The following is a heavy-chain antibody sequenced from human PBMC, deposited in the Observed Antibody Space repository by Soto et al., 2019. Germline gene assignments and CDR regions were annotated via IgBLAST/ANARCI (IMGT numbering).Heavy chain of an antibody. J-gene: IGHJ6*02. D-gene: IGHD6-25*01. V-gene: IGHV3-23*01. CDR3: AKNLSGDFYYYAMDV. CDR1: GFSFSIYA. Sequence: PGGSLRLSCAASGFSFSIYAMSWVRQAPGKGLEWVSGISGSGDSTYYADSVKGRFTISRDNSKNTLSLQMNSLRAEDTAIYYCAKNLSGDFYYYAMDVWGQGTTVTVSS. CDR2: ISGSGDST.